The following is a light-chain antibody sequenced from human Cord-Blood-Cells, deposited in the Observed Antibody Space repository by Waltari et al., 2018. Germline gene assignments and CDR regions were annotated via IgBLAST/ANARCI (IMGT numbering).Light chain of an antibody. V-gene: IGKV3-11*01. CDR3: QQRSNWPLT. CDR1: QSVSSY. Sequence: EIVLTPSPTTLSLSPGERATLSCRASQSVSSYVAWYQQKPGQAPRLLIYDASNRATGIPARFSGSGSGTDFTLTISSLEPEDFAVYYCQQRSNWPLTFGGGTKVEIK. CDR2: DAS. J-gene: IGKJ4*01.